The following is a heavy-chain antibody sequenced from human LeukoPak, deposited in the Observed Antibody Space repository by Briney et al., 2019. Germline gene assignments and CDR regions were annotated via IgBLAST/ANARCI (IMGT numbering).Heavy chain of an antibody. CDR2: INHSGST. CDR1: GGSLSGYY. V-gene: IGHV4-34*01. Sequence: SETLSLTCAVYGGSLSGYYWSWIRQPPGKGLEWIGEINHSGSTNYNPSLKSRVTTSVDTSKNQLSLKLSSMTAADTAVYYCARQWLVSPLFDYWGQGTLVTVSS. J-gene: IGHJ4*02. D-gene: IGHD6-19*01. CDR3: ARQWLVSPLFDY.